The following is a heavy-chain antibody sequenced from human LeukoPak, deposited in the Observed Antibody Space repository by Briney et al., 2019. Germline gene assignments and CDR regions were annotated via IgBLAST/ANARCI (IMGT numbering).Heavy chain of an antibody. CDR2: IYPGDSDT. V-gene: IGHV5-51*01. CDR1: GYSFTSHW. CDR3: ARHRGDYYGSGSYGGFDY. J-gene: IGHJ4*02. D-gene: IGHD3-10*01. Sequence: GESLKISCKGSGYSFTSHWVGWVRQMPGKGLEWMGIIYPGDSDTRYSPSFQGQVTISADKSISTAYLQWSSLKASDTAMYYCARHRGDYYGSGSYGGFDYWGQGTLVTVSS.